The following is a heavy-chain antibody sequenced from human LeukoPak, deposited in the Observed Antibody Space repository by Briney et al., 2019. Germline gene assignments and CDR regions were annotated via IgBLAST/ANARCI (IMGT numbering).Heavy chain of an antibody. D-gene: IGHD5-18*01. CDR3: AKQGAARQDYYMDV. Sequence: SVKVSCKASGGSFSSYAISWVRQAPGQGLEWMGRIIPIFGTANYAQRFQDRVTITADIVSSTAYMELTSLTSGDTAVYFCAKQGAARQDYYMDVWGNGTTVAVSS. V-gene: IGHV1-69*06. CDR2: IIPIFGTA. J-gene: IGHJ6*03. CDR1: GGSFSSYA.